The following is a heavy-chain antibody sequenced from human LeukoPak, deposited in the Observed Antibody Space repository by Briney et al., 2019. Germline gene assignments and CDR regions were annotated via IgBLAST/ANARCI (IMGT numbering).Heavy chain of an antibody. CDR2: IIPILGIA. D-gene: IGHD3-3*01. Sequence: SVKVSCKASGGTFSSYAISWVRQAPRQGLEWMGRIIPILGIANYAQKSQGRVTITADKPTSTAYMELSSLRSEDTAVYYCASHYYDFWSVNYYYYGMDVWGQGTTVTVSS. CDR3: ASHYYDFWSVNYYYYGMDV. V-gene: IGHV1-69*04. CDR1: GGTFSSYA. J-gene: IGHJ6*02.